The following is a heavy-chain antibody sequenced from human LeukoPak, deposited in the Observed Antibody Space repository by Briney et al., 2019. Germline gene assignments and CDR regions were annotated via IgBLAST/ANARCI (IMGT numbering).Heavy chain of an antibody. CDR2: ISGSGGST. Sequence: PGGSLRLSCAASGFTFSSYAMSWVRQAPGKGLEWVSAISGSGGSTYYADSVKGRFTVSRDNSKNTLYLQMNSLRAEDTAGYYCAKADIYCSSTSCLYFDYWGQGTLVTVSS. V-gene: IGHV3-23*01. CDR3: AKADIYCSSTSCLYFDY. D-gene: IGHD2-2*01. CDR1: GFTFSSYA. J-gene: IGHJ4*02.